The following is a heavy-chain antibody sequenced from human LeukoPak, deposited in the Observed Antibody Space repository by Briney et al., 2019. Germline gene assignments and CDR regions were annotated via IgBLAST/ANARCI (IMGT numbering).Heavy chain of an antibody. CDR2: MIPIFGTV. J-gene: IGHJ6*03. V-gene: IGHV1-69*13. Sequence: SVKVSCKASGGTFISYAISWVRQAPGQGLEWMGGMIPIFGTVNYAQKFQGRVTITADESTGRAYMELKSLRSEDTAVYYCASNILATGSDYYYLDVWGRGTTVIVSS. CDR1: GGTFISYA. D-gene: IGHD3-3*02. CDR3: ASNILATGSDYYYLDV.